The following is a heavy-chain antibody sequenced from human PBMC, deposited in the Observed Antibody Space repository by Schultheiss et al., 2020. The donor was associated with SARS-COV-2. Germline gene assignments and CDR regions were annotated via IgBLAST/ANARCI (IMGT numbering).Heavy chain of an antibody. D-gene: IGHD3-10*01. J-gene: IGHJ3*02. CDR3: ARGGLLWEPTRPLDI. Sequence: GGSLRLSCAASGFTFSSYAMSWVRQAPGKGLEWVSSISSSSSYIYYADSVKGRFTISRDNAKNSLYLQMNSLRAEDTAVYYCARGGLLWEPTRPLDIWGQGTMVTVSS. CDR2: ISSSSSYI. CDR1: GFTFSSYA. V-gene: IGHV3-21*04.